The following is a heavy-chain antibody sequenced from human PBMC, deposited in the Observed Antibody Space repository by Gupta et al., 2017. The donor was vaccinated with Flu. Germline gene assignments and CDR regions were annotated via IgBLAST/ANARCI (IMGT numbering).Heavy chain of an antibody. V-gene: IGHV4-39*01. J-gene: IGHJ6*02. CDR2: IYYRGST. Sequence: QLQLQESGPGLVKPSETLSLTCTVSGGSISSSSYYWGWIRQPPGKGLEWIGSIYYRGSTYYNPSLKSRVTISVDTSKNQFSLKLSSVTAADTAVYYCASRAIAVAGTDGYYYYGMDVWGQGTTVTVSS. D-gene: IGHD6-19*01. CDR1: GGSISSSSYY. CDR3: ASRAIAVAGTDGYYYYGMDV.